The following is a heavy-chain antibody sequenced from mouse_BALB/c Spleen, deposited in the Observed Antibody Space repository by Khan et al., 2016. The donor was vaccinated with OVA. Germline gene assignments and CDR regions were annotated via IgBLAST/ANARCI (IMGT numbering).Heavy chain of an antibody. Sequence: QMQLEESGPGLVAPSQSLSITCTVSGFSLTGYGVNWVRQPPGKGLEWLGMIWGDGSTDYNSALKSRLSISKDNSKSQVFLKMNSLQTDDTARYXCARDYYGNYREAMDYWGQGTSVTVSS. V-gene: IGHV2-6-7*01. D-gene: IGHD2-1*01. J-gene: IGHJ4*01. CDR1: GFSLTGYG. CDR2: IWGDGST. CDR3: ARDYYGNYREAMDY.